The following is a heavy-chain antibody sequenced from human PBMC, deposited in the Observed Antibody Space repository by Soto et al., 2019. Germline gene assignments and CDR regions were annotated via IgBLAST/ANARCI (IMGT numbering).Heavy chain of an antibody. CDR1: GDSVSSNSAG. CDR2: TYYRSKWYY. Sequence: SQTLSLTCAITGDSVSSNSAGWSWVRQSPSRGLEWLGRTYYRSKWYYEYAVSVRGRITINPDTSKNQYSLQLNSVTPKDTAVYFCARGEQYSGRIFDYWGQGTPVTVSS. CDR3: ARGEQYSGRIFDY. V-gene: IGHV6-1*01. D-gene: IGHD1-26*01. J-gene: IGHJ4*01.